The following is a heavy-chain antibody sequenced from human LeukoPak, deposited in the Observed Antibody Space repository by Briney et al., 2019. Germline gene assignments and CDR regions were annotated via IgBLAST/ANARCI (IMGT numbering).Heavy chain of an antibody. CDR1: GGTFSSYV. J-gene: IGHJ4*02. Sequence: ASVKVSCKASGGTFSSYVISWVRQAPGQGLEWMGGIIPIFGTANYAQKFQGRVTITADESTSTAYMELSSLRSEDTAVYYCASSRITAMGTSFDYWGQGTLVTVSS. CDR3: ASSRITAMGTSFDY. CDR2: IIPIFGTA. V-gene: IGHV1-69*01. D-gene: IGHD5-18*01.